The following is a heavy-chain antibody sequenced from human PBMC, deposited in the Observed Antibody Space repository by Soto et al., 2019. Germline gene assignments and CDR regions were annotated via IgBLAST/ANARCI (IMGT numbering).Heavy chain of an antibody. Sequence: GGSLRLSCAASGFTFSSYSMNWVRQAPGKGLEWVSYISSSSSIIYYADSVKGRFTISRDNAKNSLYLQMNSLRAEDTAVYYCATPYSSWPRSGTFDIWGQGTMVTVSS. J-gene: IGHJ3*02. D-gene: IGHD6-13*01. V-gene: IGHV3-48*01. CDR1: GFTFSSYS. CDR3: ATPYSSWPRSGTFDI. CDR2: ISSSSSII.